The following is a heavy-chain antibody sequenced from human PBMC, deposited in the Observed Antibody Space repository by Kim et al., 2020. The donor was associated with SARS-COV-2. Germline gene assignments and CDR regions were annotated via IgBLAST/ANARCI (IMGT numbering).Heavy chain of an antibody. J-gene: IGHJ3*01. V-gene: IGHV4-59*12. CDR1: GGSLSLYY. CDR2: IFYSGST. D-gene: IGHD6-19*01. Sequence: SETLSLTCTVSGGSLSLYYWSWIRQPPGKGLQWIGNIFYSGSTNYNPSLKSRVTMSVDTSKKQFSLKLNSVSAADTAAYYCARRRDGYGSSPGEGDAF. CDR3: ARRRDGYGSSPGEGDAF.